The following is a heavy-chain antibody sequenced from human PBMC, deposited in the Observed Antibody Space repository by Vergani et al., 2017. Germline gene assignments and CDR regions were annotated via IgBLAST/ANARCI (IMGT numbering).Heavy chain of an antibody. Sequence: QVQLQESGPGLVKPSQTLSLTCTVSGGSISSGSYYWSWIRQPAGKGLEWIGRIYTSGSTNYNPSLKSRVTISVDTSKNQFSLKLSSVTAADTAVYYCARGRYGDYLGWFDPWGQGTLVTVSS. D-gene: IGHD4-17*01. CDR1: GGSISSGSYY. CDR2: IYTSGST. CDR3: ARGRYGDYLGWFDP. V-gene: IGHV4-61*02. J-gene: IGHJ5*02.